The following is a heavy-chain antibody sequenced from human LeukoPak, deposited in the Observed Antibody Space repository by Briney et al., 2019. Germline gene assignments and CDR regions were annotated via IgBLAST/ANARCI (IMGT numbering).Heavy chain of an antibody. Sequence: PGGSLRLSCAGSGLYDMSWVRQAPGKGLEWVSGISGSGDRTYYADSVKGRFTISRDNSKNTLYLQMNSLRAEDTALYYCGKGITMVQGGQGTLVTVSS. CDR2: ISGSGDRT. CDR1: GLYD. V-gene: IGHV3-23*01. D-gene: IGHD3-10*01. CDR3: GKGITMVQ. J-gene: IGHJ4*02.